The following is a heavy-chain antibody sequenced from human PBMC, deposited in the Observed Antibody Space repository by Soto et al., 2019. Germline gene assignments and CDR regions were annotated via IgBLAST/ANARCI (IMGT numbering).Heavy chain of an antibody. CDR3: AKGEVRGIIPSYFDY. V-gene: IGHV3-30*18. Sequence: AVGSLRLSCAGSGFTFRWFGMNWVRQAPGKGLEWVARISNDGSNEYYVGSVKGRFTISRDNSKNTLYLQMDSLRAEDTAVYYCAKGEVRGIIPSYFDYWGLGTLVTVSS. J-gene: IGHJ4*02. D-gene: IGHD3-10*01. CDR2: ISNDGSNE. CDR1: GFTFRWFG.